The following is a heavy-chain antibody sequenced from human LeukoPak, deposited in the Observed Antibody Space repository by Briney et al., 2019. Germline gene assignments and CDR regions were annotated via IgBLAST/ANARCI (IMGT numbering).Heavy chain of an antibody. CDR3: ARSDIWGSYRFLDY. CDR2: MLYSGST. J-gene: IGHJ4*01. V-gene: IGHV4-59*08. D-gene: IGHD3-16*02. Sequence: SETLSLTCTVSGGSISGWYWSWIRQAPGQRLEWIGYMLYSGSTNQKPSLRSRVTISVDTSKNQVSLKLSSVTAADTAVYYCARSDIWGSYRFLDYWGQGILVTVSS. CDR1: GGSISGWY.